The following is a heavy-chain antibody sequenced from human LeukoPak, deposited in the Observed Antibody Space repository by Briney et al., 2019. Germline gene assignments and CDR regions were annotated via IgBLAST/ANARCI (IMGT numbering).Heavy chain of an antibody. CDR1: GFTFRNYG. CDR2: IRNDGGDK. Sequence: GGSLRLSCVASGFTFRNYGMHWVRQAPGKGLEWVAFIRNDGGDKYYADSEKGRFTIFRDNSKNTFYMELSSLRTEDSATYYCIKDTNWAFDFWGQGTLVTVSS. D-gene: IGHD1-1*01. J-gene: IGHJ4*02. CDR3: IKDTNWAFDF. V-gene: IGHV3-30*02.